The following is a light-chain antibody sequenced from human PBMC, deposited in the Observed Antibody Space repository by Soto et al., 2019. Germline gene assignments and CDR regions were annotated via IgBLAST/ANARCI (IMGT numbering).Light chain of an antibody. J-gene: IGLJ1*01. CDR3: SSYTSSSTYV. V-gene: IGLV2-14*01. CDR1: SSDVGDYNY. Sequence: QSVLSQPASVSGSPGQSITISCTGTSSDVGDYNYVSWYQQLPGKAPKVMIYEVSNRPSGVSNRFSGSKSGITASLTISGLQAEDEADYYCSSYTSSSTYVFGTGTKVTVL. CDR2: EVS.